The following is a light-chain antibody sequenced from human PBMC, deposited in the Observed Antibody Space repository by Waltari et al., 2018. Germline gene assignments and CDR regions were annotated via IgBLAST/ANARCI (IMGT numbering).Light chain of an antibody. CDR3: QQSYS. CDR2: AAS. CDR1: QSSSDY. J-gene: IGKJ5*01. V-gene: IGKV1-39*01. Sequence: DIQMTQSPSSLSASVGDRVTITCRASQSSSDYLNWYQQKPGKAPKRLIYAASTLQSGVPSSFSGSGSGTDFALTISSLQPEDFPTYYCQQSYSFGQGTRLEIK.